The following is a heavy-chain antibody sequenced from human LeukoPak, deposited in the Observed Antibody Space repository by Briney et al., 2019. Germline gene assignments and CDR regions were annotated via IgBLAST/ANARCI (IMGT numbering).Heavy chain of an antibody. D-gene: IGHD2-15*01. CDR3: ARDRIPRDY. CDR1: GGSISSSSYY. J-gene: IGHJ4*02. Sequence: SETLSLTCTVSGGSISSSSYYWSWIRQPPGKGLEWIGYIYYSGSTNYNPSLKSRVTISVDTSKNQFSLKLSSVTAADTAVYYCARDRIPRDYWGQGTLVTVSS. CDR2: IYYSGST. V-gene: IGHV4-61*01.